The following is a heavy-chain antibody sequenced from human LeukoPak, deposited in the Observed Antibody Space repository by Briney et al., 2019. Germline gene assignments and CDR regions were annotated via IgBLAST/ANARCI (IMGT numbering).Heavy chain of an antibody. Sequence: ASVKVSCKASGYTFSNFGINWVRQAPGQGLEWIAWISGNDDNPNYGQKFQGRFTVTTDSSTSTAYMELRNLRSDDTAVYYCARDGTSTDDYWGQGTLVTVSS. D-gene: IGHD2-2*01. J-gene: IGHJ4*02. CDR3: ARDGTSTDDY. CDR1: GYTFSNFG. V-gene: IGHV1-18*01. CDR2: ISGNDDNP.